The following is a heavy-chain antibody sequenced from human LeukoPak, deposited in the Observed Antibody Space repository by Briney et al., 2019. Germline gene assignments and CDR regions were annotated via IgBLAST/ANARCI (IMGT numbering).Heavy chain of an antibody. Sequence: PSETLSLTCTVSGASISSYYWSWIRQPAGKGLEWIGRIYTSGSTNYNPSLKSRVTMSVDMSKNQFSLKLTSVTAADTAVYYCARYSSGSLGYYYGMDVWGQGTTVTVSS. J-gene: IGHJ6*02. D-gene: IGHD6-19*01. CDR1: GASISSYY. CDR2: IYTSGST. CDR3: ARYSSGSLGYYYGMDV. V-gene: IGHV4-4*07.